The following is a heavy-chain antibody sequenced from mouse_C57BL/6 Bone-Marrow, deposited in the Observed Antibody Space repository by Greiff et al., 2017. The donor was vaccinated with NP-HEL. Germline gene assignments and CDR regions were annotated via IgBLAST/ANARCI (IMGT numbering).Heavy chain of an antibody. D-gene: IGHD1-1*01. CDR3: ARPSPLRYYFDY. J-gene: IGHJ2*01. V-gene: IGHV1-64*01. CDR2: IHPNSGST. CDR1: GYTFTSYW. Sequence: VQLQQPGAELVKPGASVKLSCKASGYTFTSYWMHWVKQRPGQGLEWIGMIHPNSGSTNYNEKFKNKATLTVDKSSSTAYMQLSSLTSEDSAVYYCARPSPLRYYFDYWGQGTTLTVSS.